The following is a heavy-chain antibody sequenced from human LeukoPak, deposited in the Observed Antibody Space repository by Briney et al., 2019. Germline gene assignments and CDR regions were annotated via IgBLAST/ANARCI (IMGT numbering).Heavy chain of an antibody. V-gene: IGHV3-64D*06. CDR1: GFTFSSYA. D-gene: IGHD5-12*01. CDR2: ISSNGGST. Sequence: GGSLRLSCSASGFTFSSYAMHWVRQAPGRGLEYVSAISSNGGSTYYADSVKGGFTISRDNSKNTLYLQMSSLRAEDTAVYYCVKGLYSGYDLDYWGQGTLVTVSS. J-gene: IGHJ4*02. CDR3: VKGLYSGYDLDY.